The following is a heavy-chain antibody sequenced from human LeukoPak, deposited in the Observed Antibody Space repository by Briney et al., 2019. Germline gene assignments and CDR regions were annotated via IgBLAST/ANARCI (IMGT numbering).Heavy chain of an antibody. CDR3: ARDLIGGSLWFGDDEYYMDV. J-gene: IGHJ6*03. V-gene: IGHV1-18*01. CDR2: ISAYNGNT. D-gene: IGHD3-10*01. CDR1: GYTFTSYG. Sequence: ASVKVPCKASGYTFTSYGISWVRQAPGQGLELMGWISAYNGNTNYAQKLQGRVTMTTDTSTSTAYMELRSLRSDDTAVYYCARDLIGGSLWFGDDEYYMDVWGKGTTVTVSS.